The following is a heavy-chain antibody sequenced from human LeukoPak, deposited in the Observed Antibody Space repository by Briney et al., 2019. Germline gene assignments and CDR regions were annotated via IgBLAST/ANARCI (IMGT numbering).Heavy chain of an antibody. V-gene: IGHV3-30*03. Sequence: PTGGSLRLSCAASGFTFSSYGMHWVRQAPGKGLEWVAVISYDGGNKYYADSVKGRFTISRDNSKNTLYLQMNSLRAEDTAVYYCATPTGLGYYYGMDVWGQGTTVTVSS. CDR1: GFTFSSYG. J-gene: IGHJ6*02. CDR2: ISYDGGNK. D-gene: IGHD1-14*01. CDR3: ATPTGLGYYYGMDV.